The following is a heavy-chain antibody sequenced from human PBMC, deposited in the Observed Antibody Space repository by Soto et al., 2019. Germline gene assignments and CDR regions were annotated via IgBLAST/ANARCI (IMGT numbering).Heavy chain of an antibody. CDR3: ARDYGDYPIDY. V-gene: IGHV3-30-3*01. CDR2: ISYDGSNK. Sequence: QVQLVESGGGVVQPGRSLRLSCAASGFTFSSYAMHWVRQAPGKGLEWVAVISYDGSNKYYADSVKGRFTISRDNSKNTLYLQMNSLRAEYTAVYYCARDYGDYPIDYWGQGTLVTVSS. D-gene: IGHD4-17*01. J-gene: IGHJ4*02. CDR1: GFTFSSYA.